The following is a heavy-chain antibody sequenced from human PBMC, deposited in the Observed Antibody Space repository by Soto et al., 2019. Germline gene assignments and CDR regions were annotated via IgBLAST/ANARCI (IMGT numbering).Heavy chain of an antibody. CDR3: ATHAGYDILTGYYSY. Sequence: GGSLRLSCAASGFTFSSYGMHWVRQAPGKGLEWVAVISYDGGNKYYADSVRGRFTISRDNSKNTLYLQMNSLRAEDTAVYYCATHAGYDILTGYYSYWGQGTLVTVSS. V-gene: IGHV3-30*03. J-gene: IGHJ4*02. CDR1: GFTFSSYG. D-gene: IGHD3-9*01. CDR2: ISYDGGNK.